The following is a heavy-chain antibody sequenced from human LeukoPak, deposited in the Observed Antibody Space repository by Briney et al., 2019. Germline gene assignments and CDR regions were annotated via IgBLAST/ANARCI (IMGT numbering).Heavy chain of an antibody. CDR1: GGTFSSYA. Sequence: ASVKVSCKAAGGTFSSYAMSWVRQAPGQGLEGMGGIIPIFGTANYAQKFQGRVTITTDESTSTAYMELSSLRSEDTAVYYCARDYYDSSGKDDYWGQGTLVTVSS. CDR2: IIPIFGTA. V-gene: IGHV1-69*05. CDR3: ARDYYDSSGKDDY. J-gene: IGHJ4*02. D-gene: IGHD3-22*01.